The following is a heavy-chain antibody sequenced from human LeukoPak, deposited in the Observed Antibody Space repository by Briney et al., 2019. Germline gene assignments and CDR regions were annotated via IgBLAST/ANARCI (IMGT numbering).Heavy chain of an antibody. CDR2: INHSGST. J-gene: IGHJ4*02. Sequence: PSETLSLTCAVYGGSFSGYYWSWIRQPPGKGLEWIGEINHSGSTNYNPSLKSRVTISVDTSKNQFSLKLSSVTAADTAVYYCARSFGNWGQGTLVTVSS. CDR3: ARSFGN. D-gene: IGHD1-14*01. V-gene: IGHV4-34*01. CDR1: GGSFSGYY.